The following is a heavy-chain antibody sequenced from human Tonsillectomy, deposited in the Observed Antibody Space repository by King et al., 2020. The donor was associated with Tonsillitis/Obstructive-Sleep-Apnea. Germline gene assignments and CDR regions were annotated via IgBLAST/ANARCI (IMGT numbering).Heavy chain of an antibody. CDR2: ISYDGSNK. CDR1: GFTFSNYV. V-gene: IGHV3-30*04. J-gene: IGHJ3*02. CDR3: PPPYYYGSGTDAFDI. Sequence: VQLVESGGGVVQPGRSLRLSCAASGFTFSNYVMHWVRQAPGKGLEWVAVISYDGSNKYYADSVKGRFTISRDNSKNTLYLQMNSLRAEDTAVYYCPPPYYYGSGTDAFDIWGQGTMVTVS. D-gene: IGHD3-10*01.